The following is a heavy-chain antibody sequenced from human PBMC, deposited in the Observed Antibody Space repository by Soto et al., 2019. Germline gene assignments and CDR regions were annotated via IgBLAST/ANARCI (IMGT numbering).Heavy chain of an antibody. Sequence: QEQLVESGGGVVQHGRSLRLSCAASGSIFFAYGMHWVHQAPGKALEWVAVICFDGSNKYYADSVKGRFTISRDNSKNMLYLQMDSLRAEDTAVYYCEGDGIGGTAFLGFCDYWGQGTLVIVSS. D-gene: IGHD1-7*01. CDR2: ICFDGSNK. V-gene: IGHV3-33*01. J-gene: IGHJ4*02. CDR3: EGDGIGGTAFLGFCDY. CDR1: GSIFFAYG.